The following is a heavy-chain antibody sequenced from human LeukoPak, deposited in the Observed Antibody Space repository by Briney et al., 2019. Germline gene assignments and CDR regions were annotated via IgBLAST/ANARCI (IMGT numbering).Heavy chain of an antibody. CDR2: ISSSGST. CDR3: ASGSYYFDY. CDR1: GGSISGSSYY. J-gene: IGHJ4*02. D-gene: IGHD1-26*01. Sequence: PSETLSLTCTVSGGSISGSSYYWGWSRQPPGEGLEWVGSISSSGSTYYNPSLKSRVTISVDTSKNRFSLKLSSVTAADTAVYYCASGSYYFDYWGQGTLVTVSS. V-gene: IGHV4-39*01.